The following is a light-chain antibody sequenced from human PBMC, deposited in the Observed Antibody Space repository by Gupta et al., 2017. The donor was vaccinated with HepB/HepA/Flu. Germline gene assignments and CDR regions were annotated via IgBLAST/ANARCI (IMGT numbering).Light chain of an antibody. CDR1: QSVSSD. CDR2: GAS. V-gene: IGKV3-15*01. Sequence: EIAVTQSPATLSVSPGEGATLSCRASQSVSSDLAWYQQKPGQAPRLLIYGASTRATGIPARFSGSGSGTEFTLTISSLQSEDFAVYYCQQDEKWPRTFGQGTKVEVK. CDR3: QQDEKWPRT. J-gene: IGKJ1*01.